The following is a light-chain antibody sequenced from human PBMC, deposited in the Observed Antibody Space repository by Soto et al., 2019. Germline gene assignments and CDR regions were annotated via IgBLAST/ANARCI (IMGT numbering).Light chain of an antibody. J-gene: IGKJ1*01. Sequence: EIVLMQSPGTLSLSPGERATLSCRASQSISISYLAWYQQQPGQAPRLLIYSTSTRATGIPDRFSGSGSGADFTLTISKLEPGDFAVYYCQQYGGSSWTFGQGTKVEI. V-gene: IGKV3-20*01. CDR3: QQYGGSSWT. CDR1: QSISISY. CDR2: STS.